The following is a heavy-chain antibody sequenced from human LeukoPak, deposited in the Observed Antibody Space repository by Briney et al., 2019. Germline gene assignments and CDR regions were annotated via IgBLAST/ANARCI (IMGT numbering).Heavy chain of an antibody. CDR3: AAPASYYTPGYYGMDV. V-gene: IGHV1-3*01. CDR2: INAGNGNT. D-gene: IGHD3-3*01. Sequence: EASVTVSCKASGYTFTSCAMHWVRQAPGQRLEWMGWINAGNGNTKYSQKFQGRVTITRDTSASTAYMELSSLRSEDTAVYYCAAPASYYTPGYYGMDVWGQGTTVTVSS. CDR1: GYTFTSCA. J-gene: IGHJ6*02.